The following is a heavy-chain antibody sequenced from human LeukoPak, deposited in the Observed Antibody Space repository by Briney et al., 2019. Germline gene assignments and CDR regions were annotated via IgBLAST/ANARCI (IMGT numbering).Heavy chain of an antibody. V-gene: IGHV4-34*01. CDR1: GGVFSGFY. D-gene: IGHD3-9*01. J-gene: IGHJ5*02. CDR3: ARRGALNYDILTGTYNWFDP. CDR2: INYSGST. Sequence: SETLSPTRAVYGGVFSGFYWSWVRQPPRKGVGWVWGINYSGSTNYNPSLKSRVTISVDTSKNQFSLKLSSVTAADTAVYYCARRGALNYDILTGTYNWFDPWGQGTLVTVSS.